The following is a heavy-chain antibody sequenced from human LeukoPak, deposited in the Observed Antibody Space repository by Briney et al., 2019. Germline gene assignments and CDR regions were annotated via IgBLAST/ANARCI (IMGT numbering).Heavy chain of an antibody. D-gene: IGHD5-18*01. Sequence: ASVKVSCKASGYTFTDNYLHWVRQAPGQGLEWMGWINPKNGATNYAQKFQGRVTMTRDTSISTAYMELSRLRSDDTAVYYCATPAGRGYSYGYWYFDLWGRGTLVTVSS. CDR2: INPKNGAT. CDR3: ATPAGRGYSYGYWYFDL. CDR1: GYTFTDNY. V-gene: IGHV1-2*02. J-gene: IGHJ2*01.